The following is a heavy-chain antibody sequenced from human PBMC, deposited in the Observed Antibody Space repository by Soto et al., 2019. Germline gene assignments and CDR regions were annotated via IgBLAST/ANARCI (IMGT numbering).Heavy chain of an antibody. Sequence: GGSLRLSCAASGFTFSSNYMSWVRQAPGKGLGWVSVIYSGGSTYYADSVKGRFTISRDNSKNTLYLQMNSLRAEDTAVYYCARDSSGWHDAFDIWGQGTMVTVSS. CDR1: GFTFSSNY. J-gene: IGHJ3*02. D-gene: IGHD6-19*01. CDR2: IYSGGST. CDR3: ARDSSGWHDAFDI. V-gene: IGHV3-66*01.